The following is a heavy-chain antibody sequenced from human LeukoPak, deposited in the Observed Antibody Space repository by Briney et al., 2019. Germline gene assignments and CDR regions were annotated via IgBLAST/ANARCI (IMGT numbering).Heavy chain of an antibody. Sequence: GGSLRLSCSASGFTFSTYAMHWVRQAPGKGLEYVSAIGRNGDSTYYADSVKGRFTISRDNSKNTLYLQMSSLRPEDTAVYYCAKSSSGLGLNEYFDLWGRGTLVTVSS. CDR2: IGRNGDST. V-gene: IGHV3-64D*06. CDR3: AKSSSGLGLNEYFDL. CDR1: GFTFSTYA. J-gene: IGHJ2*01. D-gene: IGHD2-8*01.